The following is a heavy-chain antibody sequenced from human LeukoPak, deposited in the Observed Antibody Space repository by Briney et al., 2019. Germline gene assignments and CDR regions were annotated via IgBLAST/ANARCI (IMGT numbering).Heavy chain of an antibody. D-gene: IGHD5-24*01. CDR2: ISSSSSYI. V-gene: IGHV3-21*01. J-gene: IGHJ3*02. CDR3: ARDFAEPRRGWLQALVLDI. Sequence: GGSLRLSCAASGFTFSSYSMNWVRQAPGKGLEWVSSISSSSSYIYYADSVKGRFTISRDNAKNSLYLQMNSLRAEDTAVYYCARDFAEPRRGWLQALVLDIWGQGTMVTVSS. CDR1: GFTFSSYS.